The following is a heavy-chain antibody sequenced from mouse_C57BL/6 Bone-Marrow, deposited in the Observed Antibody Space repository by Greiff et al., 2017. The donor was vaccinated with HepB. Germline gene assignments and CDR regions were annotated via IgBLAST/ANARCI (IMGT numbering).Heavy chain of an antibody. J-gene: IGHJ1*03. CDR1: GYTFTSYT. V-gene: IGHV1-4*01. Sequence: LGASVKMSCKASGYTFTSYTMHWVKQRPGQGLEWIGYINPSSGYTKYNQKFKDKATLTADKSSSTAYMQLSSLTSEDSAVYYCARWAGSGWYFDVWGTGTTVTVSS. CDR2: INPSSGYT. D-gene: IGHD3-1*01. CDR3: ARWAGSGWYFDV.